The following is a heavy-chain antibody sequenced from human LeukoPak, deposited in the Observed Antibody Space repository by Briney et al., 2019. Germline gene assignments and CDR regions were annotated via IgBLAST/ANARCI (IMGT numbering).Heavy chain of an antibody. CDR1: GGTFSSYA. J-gene: IGHJ3*02. CDR2: IIPIFGTA. Sequence: SVKVSCKASGGTFSSYAISWVRQAPGQGLEWMGGIIPIFGTANYAQKFQGRVTITTDESTSTAYMELSSLRSEDTAVYYCASQLTHCSSTSCYHLDAFDIWGQVTMVTVSS. V-gene: IGHV1-69*05. CDR3: ASQLTHCSSTSCYHLDAFDI. D-gene: IGHD2-2*01.